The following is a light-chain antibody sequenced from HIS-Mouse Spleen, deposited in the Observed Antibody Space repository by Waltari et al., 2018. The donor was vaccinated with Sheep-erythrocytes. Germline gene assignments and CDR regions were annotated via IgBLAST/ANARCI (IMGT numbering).Light chain of an antibody. V-gene: IGLV2-23*01. CDR3: CSYAGSSTPWV. J-gene: IGLJ3*02. Sequence: QSALTQPASVSGSPGQSITISCPGTSLYVGSYNLFSWYQQHPGKAPKLMIYEGSKRPSGVSNSFSGSKSGNTASLTISGLQAEDEADYYCCSYAGSSTPWVFGGGTKLTVL. CDR2: EGS. CDR1: SLYVGSYNL.